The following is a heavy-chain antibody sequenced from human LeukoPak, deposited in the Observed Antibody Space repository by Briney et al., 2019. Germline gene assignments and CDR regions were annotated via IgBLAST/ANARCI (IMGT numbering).Heavy chain of an antibody. V-gene: IGHV4-59*08. CDR1: GGSISNYY. Sequence: KPSETLSLTCTVSGGSISNYYWSWIRQPPGKGLEWIGYISYSGSTNYNPSLRSRVAISEDTSRNQFSLRLNSVTAADTAVYYCARHIPVIWSSGYYYCMDVWGQGATVTVSS. D-gene: IGHD3-3*01. J-gene: IGHJ6*02. CDR3: ARHIPVIWSSGYYYCMDV. CDR2: ISYSGST.